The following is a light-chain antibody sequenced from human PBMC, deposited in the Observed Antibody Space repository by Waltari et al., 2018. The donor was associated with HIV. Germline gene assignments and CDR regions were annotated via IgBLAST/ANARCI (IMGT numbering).Light chain of an antibody. V-gene: IGLV2-23*02. CDR1: SSDVGSYNL. CDR2: EVS. Sequence: QSALTQPASVSGSPGQSITISCTGTSSDVGSYNLVSCYQQHPGKAPTLMIYEVSKLPSGVANRFSGSKSGNTASLTISGLQAEDEADYYCCSYAGSSTYVFGTGTKVTVL. CDR3: CSYAGSSTYV. J-gene: IGLJ1*01.